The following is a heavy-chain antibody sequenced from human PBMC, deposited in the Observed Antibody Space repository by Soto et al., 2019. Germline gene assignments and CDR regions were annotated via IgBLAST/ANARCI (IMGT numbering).Heavy chain of an antibody. V-gene: IGHV3-48*01. J-gene: IGHJ6*03. CDR1: GFTFSSYG. D-gene: IGHD3-16*01. CDR2: ICSSRSNK. CDR3: AGASGGSPRFYYYYYYMDV. Sequence: GGSLRLSCAASGFTFSSYGMHWVRQAPGKGLEWVSDICSSRSNKYYADSVKGRFTISRDNSKNSLYLQMNSLRAEDTAVYYCAGASGGSPRFYYYYYYMDVWGKGTTVTVSS.